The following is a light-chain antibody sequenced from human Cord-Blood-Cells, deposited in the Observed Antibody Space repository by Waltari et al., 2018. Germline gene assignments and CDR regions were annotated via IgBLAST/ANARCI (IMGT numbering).Light chain of an antibody. CDR3: CSYAGSYVV. CDR1: SRDVGGYNY. Sequence: QSALTQPRPVSVSPGQSVTISCTGTSRDVGGYNYVSCYQQHPGKAPTLMIYDVSKRPSGVPDRFSGSKSGNTASLTISGLQAEDEADYYCCSYAGSYVVCGGGTKLTVL. J-gene: IGLJ2*01. V-gene: IGLV2-11*01. CDR2: DVS.